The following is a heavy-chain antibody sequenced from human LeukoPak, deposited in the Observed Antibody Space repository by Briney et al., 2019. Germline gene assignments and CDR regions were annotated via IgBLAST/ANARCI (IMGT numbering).Heavy chain of an antibody. Sequence: ASVKVSCKASGYTFTSYGISWVRQAPGQGLEWMGWISAYNGNTNYAQKLQGRVTMTTDTSTSTACMELRSLRSDDTAVYYCARILRYCSSTSCYYFDYWGQGTLVTVSS. CDR3: ARILRYCSSTSCYYFDY. V-gene: IGHV1-18*01. CDR1: GYTFTSYG. D-gene: IGHD2-2*01. CDR2: ISAYNGNT. J-gene: IGHJ4*02.